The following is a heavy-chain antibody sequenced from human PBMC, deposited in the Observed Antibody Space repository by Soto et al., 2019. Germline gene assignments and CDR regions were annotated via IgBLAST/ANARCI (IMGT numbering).Heavy chain of an antibody. CDR3: AREWSTSGDLDY. V-gene: IGHV3-30-3*01. Sequence: QVQLVESGGGVVQPGRSLRLSCAASGFTFSSHSIQWVRQAPGKGLAWVAVISYDGSIKYYADSVKGRFTISRDNSKNTEYLQMNSLGAEDTAVFYCAREWSTSGDLDYCGQGTLVIVSS. D-gene: IGHD3-10*01. CDR1: GFTFSSHS. CDR2: ISYDGSIK. J-gene: IGHJ4*02.